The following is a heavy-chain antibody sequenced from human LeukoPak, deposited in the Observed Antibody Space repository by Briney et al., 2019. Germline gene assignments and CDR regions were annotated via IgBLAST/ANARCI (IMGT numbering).Heavy chain of an antibody. Sequence: GSSVKVSCKASGGTFSSYAISWVRQAPGQGLEWMGRIIPILGIANYAQKFQGRVTITADKSTSTAYMELSSLRSEDTAVYYCARPPQSVYDSSGSAAEYFQHWGQGTLVTVSS. CDR3: ARPPQSVYDSSGSAAEYFQH. CDR2: IIPILGIA. CDR1: GGTFSSYA. D-gene: IGHD3-22*01. J-gene: IGHJ1*01. V-gene: IGHV1-69*04.